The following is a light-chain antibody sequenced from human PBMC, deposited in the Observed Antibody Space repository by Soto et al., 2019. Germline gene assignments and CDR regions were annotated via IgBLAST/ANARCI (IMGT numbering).Light chain of an antibody. J-gene: IGKJ5*01. CDR2: DAS. CDR1: QSIRSY. V-gene: IGKV1-13*02. CDR3: QQYHYWPIT. Sequence: IQLTQSPSFLSASVGDRVTITCRASQSIRSYLNWYQQKPGKAPKLLIYDASSLESGVPSRFSGSGSGTEFTLTISSLQSEDFAVYLCQQYHYWPITFGQGTRLEIK.